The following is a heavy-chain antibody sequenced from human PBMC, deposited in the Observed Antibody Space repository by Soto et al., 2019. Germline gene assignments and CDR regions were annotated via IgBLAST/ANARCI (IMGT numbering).Heavy chain of an antibody. V-gene: IGHV4-34*01. D-gene: IGHD3-3*01. CDR1: GGSFSGYY. CDR2: INHSGST. CDR3: ARGGLITIFGVTDAFDI. Sequence: PSETLSLTCAVYGGSFSGYYWSWIRQPPGKGLEWIGEINHSGSTNYNPSLKSRVTISVDTSKNQFSLKLSSVTAADTAVYYCARGGLITIFGVTDAFDIWGQGTMVTVSS. J-gene: IGHJ3*02.